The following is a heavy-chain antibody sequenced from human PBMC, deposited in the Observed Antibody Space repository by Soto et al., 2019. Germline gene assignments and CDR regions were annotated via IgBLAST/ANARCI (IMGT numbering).Heavy chain of an antibody. Sequence: ASVKVSCKASGGTFSSYAISWVRPAPGQGLEWTGGIITIFGTANYAQKFQGRVTITADESTSTAYMELSSLRSEDTAVNYCARDQTTVTTGWFDPWGQGTLVTVSS. CDR3: ARDQTTVTTGWFDP. J-gene: IGHJ5*02. CDR1: GGTFSSYA. CDR2: IITIFGTA. V-gene: IGHV1-69*13. D-gene: IGHD4-17*01.